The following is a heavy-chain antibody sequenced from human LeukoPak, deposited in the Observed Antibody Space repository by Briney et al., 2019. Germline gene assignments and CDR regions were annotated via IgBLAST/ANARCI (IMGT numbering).Heavy chain of an antibody. Sequence: PSETLSLTCTVSGGSISSYYWSWIRQPPGKGLEWIGYIYYSGSTNYNPSLKSRVTISVDTSKNQCSLKLSSVTAADTAVYYCARLRGWFDPWGQGTLVTVSS. V-gene: IGHV4-59*01. CDR1: GGSISSYY. CDR2: IYYSGST. CDR3: ARLRGWFDP. J-gene: IGHJ5*02. D-gene: IGHD5-12*01.